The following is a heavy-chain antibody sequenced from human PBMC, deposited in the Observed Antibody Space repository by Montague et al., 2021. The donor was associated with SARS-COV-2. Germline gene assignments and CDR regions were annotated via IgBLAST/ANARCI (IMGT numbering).Heavy chain of an antibody. V-gene: IGHV4-31*03. CDR1: GGSISSGGYY. D-gene: IGHD3-10*01. J-gene: IGHJ6*02. CDR2: IYYSGST. Sequence: TLSLTCTVSGGSISSGGYYWSWIRQHPGKGLEWIGYIYYSGSTYYNPSLKGRVTISVDTSKNQFSLKLSSVTAADTAVYYCALNYFRVRSWYGMDVWGQGTTDTVSS. CDR3: ALNYFRVRSWYGMDV.